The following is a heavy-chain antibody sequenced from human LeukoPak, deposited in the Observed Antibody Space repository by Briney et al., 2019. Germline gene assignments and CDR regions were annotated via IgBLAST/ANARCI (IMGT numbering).Heavy chain of an antibody. V-gene: IGHV4-59*02. Sequence: PSETLSLTCTVSGGSVSSYYWSWIRQPPGKGLEWIGYIYYSGSTNYNPSLKSRVTISVDTSKNQFSLKLSSVTAADTAVYYCARGMNRFRYYYDSSGHYYFDYWGQGTLVTVSS. J-gene: IGHJ4*02. CDR1: GGSVSSYY. CDR2: IYYSGST. D-gene: IGHD3-22*01. CDR3: ARGMNRFRYYYDSSGHYYFDY.